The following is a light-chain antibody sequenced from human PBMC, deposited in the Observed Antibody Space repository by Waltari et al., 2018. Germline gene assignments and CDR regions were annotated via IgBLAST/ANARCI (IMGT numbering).Light chain of an antibody. V-gene: IGLV2-14*03. CDR3: SSYSGTTTFVL. CDR2: DVS. CDR1: NSDIGGSKF. Sequence: QSGLTQPASVSGSPGQSITITCTGPNSDIGGSKFVSWYQEHPGKVPKLILFDVSERPSGVSNRFSGSKSGNTASLTISGLQAEDEAHYYCSSYSGTTTFVLFGGGTKLTVL. J-gene: IGLJ3*02.